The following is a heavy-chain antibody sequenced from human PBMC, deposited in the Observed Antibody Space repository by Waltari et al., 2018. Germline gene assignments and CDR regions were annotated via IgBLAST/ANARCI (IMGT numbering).Heavy chain of an antibody. J-gene: IGHJ5*02. D-gene: IGHD2-21*02. CDR3: ARVSGGGNSGGVFDP. CDR2: MLSGGRK. Sequence: EVQLVESGGGLIQPGGSLRLSCAASGFTVSSNYMSWVRQAPGKGLEWCSVMLSGGRKYNADAVKGRVTISRDNSKNTLYLQMNSLRAEDTAVYYCARVSGGGNSGGVFDPWGQGTLVTVSS. V-gene: IGHV3-53*01. CDR1: GFTVSSNY.